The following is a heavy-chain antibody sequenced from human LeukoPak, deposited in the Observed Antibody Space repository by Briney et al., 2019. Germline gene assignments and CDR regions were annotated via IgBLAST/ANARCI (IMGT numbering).Heavy chain of an antibody. CDR1: GDSISSSSFY. J-gene: IGHJ4*02. CDR2: IYYNGNT. Sequence: PSETLSLTCTVSGDSISSSSFYWGWIRQPPGTGLEWIGSIYYNGNTYYNPSLRSRVTISVDTSKNQFSLRLSSVTAADTAMYYCARHQATYYSGSGSFYFDYWGQGTLVTVSS. CDR3: ARHQATYYSGSGSFYFDY. D-gene: IGHD3-10*01. V-gene: IGHV4-39*01.